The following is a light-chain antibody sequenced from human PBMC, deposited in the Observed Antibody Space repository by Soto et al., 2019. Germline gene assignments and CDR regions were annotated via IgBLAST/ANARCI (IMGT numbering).Light chain of an antibody. CDR1: SGHSSYA. J-gene: IGLJ7*01. V-gene: IGLV4-69*01. CDR3: QTWGTGIQV. CDR2: LVSDGSH. Sequence: QPVLTQSPSASAXXXXSVXXXXXXSSGHSSYAIAWHQQQPEKGPRYLMKLVSDGSHTKGDGIPDRFSGSSSGAERYLTISSLKSEDEADYYCQTWGTGIQVFGGGTQLTVL.